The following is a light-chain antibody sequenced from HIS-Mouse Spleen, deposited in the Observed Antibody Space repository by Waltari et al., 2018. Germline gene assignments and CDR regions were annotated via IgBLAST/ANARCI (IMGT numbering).Light chain of an antibody. CDR1: ALPKKY. V-gene: IGLV3-10*01. CDR2: EDS. Sequence: SYELTQPPSVSVSPGQTARITCPGDALPKKYSYWYQQKSVQAPVLVIYEDSKRTSGVPERFAGSRSGTMATLTISGAQVEDEADYYCYSTDSSGNHRVFGGGTKLTVL. J-gene: IGLJ2*01. CDR3: YSTDSSGNHRV.